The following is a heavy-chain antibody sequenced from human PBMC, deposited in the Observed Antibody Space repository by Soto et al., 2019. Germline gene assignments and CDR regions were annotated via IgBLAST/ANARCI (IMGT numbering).Heavy chain of an antibody. J-gene: IGHJ6*02. CDR2: INPSGGST. Sequence: QVQLVQSGAEVKKPGASVKVSCKASGYTFTSYYMHWVRQAPGQGLEWMGIINPSGGSTSYAQKFQGRVTMTRNTSISTAYMELSSLRSEDTAVYYCARGRDTMVRGVTNTYYYYGMDVWGQGTTVTVSS. V-gene: IGHV1-46*01. CDR3: ARGRDTMVRGVTNTYYYYGMDV. CDR1: GYTFTSYY. D-gene: IGHD3-10*01.